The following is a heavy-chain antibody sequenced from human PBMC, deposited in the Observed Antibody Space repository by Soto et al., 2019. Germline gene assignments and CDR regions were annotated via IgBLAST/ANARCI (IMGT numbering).Heavy chain of an antibody. Sequence: EVQLVESGGGLIQPGGSLRLSCAASGFAVSSKYMTWVRQAPGKGLEWVSVIYGGGTTYYADSVKGRFTISRDTSKNTSYLQMNRLRPENTAVYYCVQTTGLPGFDFWGQGTLVTVSS. CDR1: GFAVSSKY. J-gene: IGHJ4*02. CDR2: IYGGGTT. D-gene: IGHD1-1*01. CDR3: VQTTGLPGFDF. V-gene: IGHV3-53*01.